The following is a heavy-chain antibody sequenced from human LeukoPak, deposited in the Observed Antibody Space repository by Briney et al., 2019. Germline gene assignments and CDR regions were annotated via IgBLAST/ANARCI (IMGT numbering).Heavy chain of an antibody. Sequence: GGSLRLSCEASGFTFDDYVMHWVRQAPGKGLEWVSGISWNSGSIGYADSVKGRFTISRDNAKNSLYLQMNSLRAEDMALYYCAKPSKKWELLGDAFDIWGQGTMVTVSS. J-gene: IGHJ3*02. CDR1: GFTFDDYV. CDR2: ISWNSGSI. CDR3: AKPSKKWELLGDAFDI. D-gene: IGHD1-26*01. V-gene: IGHV3-9*03.